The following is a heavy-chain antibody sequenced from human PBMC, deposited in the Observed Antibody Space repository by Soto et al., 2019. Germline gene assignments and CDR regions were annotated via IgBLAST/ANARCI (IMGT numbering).Heavy chain of an antibody. CDR3: ARQRDGGLASNPSYFDS. J-gene: IGHJ4*02. D-gene: IGHD3-3*01. Sequence: VHLVQSGAQVKEPGESLKISCEGSGYIFPHYWIGWVHQMPGRGLEWMGVVYPYDSDTRYSPSFQGQVTISADRSTNTAYLQWSSLKPSDTAIYFCARQRDGGLASNPSYFDSWGQGTQVAVSS. V-gene: IGHV5-51*07. CDR2: VYPYDSDT. CDR1: GYIFPHYW.